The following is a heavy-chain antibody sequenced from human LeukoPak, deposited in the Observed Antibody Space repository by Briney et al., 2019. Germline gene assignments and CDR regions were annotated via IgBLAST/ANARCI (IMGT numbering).Heavy chain of an antibody. Sequence: GGSLRLSCAASGFTFNRNAMSWVRQAPGKGLEWVSAISGSGSSTYYADSVKGRFTISRDNSKNTLYLQMNSLRAEDTAVYYCAKPRENSSGVGRYFDYWGQGTLVTVSS. D-gene: IGHD6-19*01. CDR3: AKPRENSSGVGRYFDY. J-gene: IGHJ4*02. CDR1: GFTFNRNA. CDR2: ISGSGSST. V-gene: IGHV3-23*01.